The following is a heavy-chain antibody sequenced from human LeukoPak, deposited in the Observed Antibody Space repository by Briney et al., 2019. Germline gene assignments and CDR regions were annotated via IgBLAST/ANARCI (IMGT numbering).Heavy chain of an antibody. D-gene: IGHD5-24*01. J-gene: IGHJ4*02. Sequence: SETLSLTCTVSGGSISSSSYYWGWIRQPPGKGLEWIGSIYYSGSTYYNPSLKSPVTISVDTSKNQFSLKLSSVTAADTAVYYCARGDRWLQLYLPFDYWGQGTLVTVSS. CDR2: IYYSGST. V-gene: IGHV4-39*07. CDR1: GGSISSSSYY. CDR3: ARGDRWLQLYLPFDY.